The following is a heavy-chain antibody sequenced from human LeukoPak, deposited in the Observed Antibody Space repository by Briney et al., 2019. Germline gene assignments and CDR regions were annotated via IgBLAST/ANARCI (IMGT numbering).Heavy chain of an antibody. D-gene: IGHD3-3*01. V-gene: IGHV3-30-3*01. CDR1: GFTFSSYA. Sequence: PGGSLRLSCAASGFTFSSYAMHWVRQAPGEGLEWVAVISFDGSNKYYADSVKGRFTVSRDNAKNSVYLQMNSLSAEDSAVYYCARWRGAQSEFVCWGQGTLVTVSS. CDR2: ISFDGSNK. J-gene: IGHJ4*02. CDR3: ARWRGAQSEFVC.